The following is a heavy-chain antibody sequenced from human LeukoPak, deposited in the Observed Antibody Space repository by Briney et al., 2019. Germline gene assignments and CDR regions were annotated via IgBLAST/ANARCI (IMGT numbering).Heavy chain of an antibody. J-gene: IGHJ4*02. CDR2: VSSSDSTI. CDR1: GFTFSSYE. D-gene: IGHD6-19*01. CDR3: ARGVYSSGTFYY. Sequence: GGTLRLYCAASGFTFSSYEMNWVRQAPGQGLEWVSYVSSSDSTIYYADSVKGRFTISRDNAKDSLYLQMNSLRAEDTAVYYCARGVYSSGTFYYWGQGTLVTVSS. V-gene: IGHV3-48*03.